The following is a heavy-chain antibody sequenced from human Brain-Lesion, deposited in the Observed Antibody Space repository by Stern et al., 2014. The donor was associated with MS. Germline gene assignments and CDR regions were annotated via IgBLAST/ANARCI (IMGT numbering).Heavy chain of an antibody. V-gene: IGHV4-39*01. Sequence: QVQLLQPGPGLVKPSETLSLTCTVSGGSISSSSYYWGWIRQPPGKGLEWIGSIYYRGSTYYNPSLKSRVTISMDTSQNQFSLRLSSVTAADTAVYFCAKLWLGELPESPFDYWGQGTLVTVSS. D-gene: IGHD3-10*01. CDR1: GGSISSSSYY. J-gene: IGHJ4*02. CDR3: AKLWLGELPESPFDY. CDR2: IYYRGST.